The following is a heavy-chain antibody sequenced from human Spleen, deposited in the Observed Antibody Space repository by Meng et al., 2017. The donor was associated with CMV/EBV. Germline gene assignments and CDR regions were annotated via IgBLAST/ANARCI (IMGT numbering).Heavy chain of an antibody. Sequence: GESLKISCAASGFTFSSYAMSWVRQAPGKGLEWVSSISSTSNYIYYADSVRGRFAISRDSAKNSLYLQMNSLRAEDTAVYYCARVGRHWGSYYYGLDVWGQGTTVTVSS. V-gene: IGHV3-21*06. D-gene: IGHD7-27*01. CDR1: GFTFSSYA. CDR3: ARVGRHWGSYYYGLDV. J-gene: IGHJ6*02. CDR2: ISSTSNYI.